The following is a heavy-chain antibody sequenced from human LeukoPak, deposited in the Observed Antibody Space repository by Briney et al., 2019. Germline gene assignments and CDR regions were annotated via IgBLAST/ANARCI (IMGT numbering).Heavy chain of an antibody. CDR1: GYTFTSYD. J-gene: IGHJ6*02. CDR2: MNPNSGNT. CDR3: ASTQLTYYDFWSGYYRDYGMDV. Sequence: ASVKVSCKASGYTFTSYDINWVRQATGQGLEWMGWMNPNSGNTGYAQKFQGRVTMTRNTSISTAYMELSSLRSEDTAVYYCASTQLTYYDFWSGYYRDYGMDVWGQGTTVTVFS. V-gene: IGHV1-8*01. D-gene: IGHD3-3*01.